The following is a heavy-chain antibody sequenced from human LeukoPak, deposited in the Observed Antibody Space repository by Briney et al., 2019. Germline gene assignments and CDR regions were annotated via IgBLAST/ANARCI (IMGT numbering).Heavy chain of an antibody. V-gene: IGHV1-2*02. Sequence: GASVKVSCKASGYTFTGYYMHWVRQAPGQGLEWMGWINPNSGGTNFAQKFQGRVTMTRDTSVSTAYMELSRLRSDDTAVYYCARVCSSGCLDYWGQGTLVTVSS. D-gene: IGHD2-2*01. CDR1: GYTFTGYY. CDR2: INPNSGGT. CDR3: ARVCSSGCLDY. J-gene: IGHJ4*02.